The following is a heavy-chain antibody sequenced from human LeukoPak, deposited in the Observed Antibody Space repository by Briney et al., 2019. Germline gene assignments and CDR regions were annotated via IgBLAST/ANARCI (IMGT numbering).Heavy chain of an antibody. CDR2: INPSSGSI. D-gene: IGHD5-24*01. Sequence: GASVKVSFKASGYTFTSYYMHWVRQAPGQGLEWMGIINPSSGSISYAQKFQGRVTMTRDTSTSTVYMELSSLRSEDTAVYYCARDGEMTTKLYYFDYWGQGTLVTVSS. J-gene: IGHJ4*02. CDR1: GYTFTSYY. CDR3: ARDGEMTTKLYYFDY. V-gene: IGHV1-46*01.